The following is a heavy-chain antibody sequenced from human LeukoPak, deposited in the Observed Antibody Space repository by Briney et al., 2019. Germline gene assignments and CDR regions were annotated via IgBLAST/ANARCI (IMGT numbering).Heavy chain of an antibody. Sequence: SETLSLTCTVSGGSISSSSYYWGWVRQPPGKGLEWIGSIYYSGTTYYNPSLKSRVTISVDTSKNQFSLTLTSLTAADTAVYYCARPKVGATRGFDYWGQGTLVTVSS. CDR3: ARPKVGATRGFDY. V-gene: IGHV4-39*01. CDR2: IYYSGTT. CDR1: GGSISSSSYY. D-gene: IGHD1-26*01. J-gene: IGHJ4*02.